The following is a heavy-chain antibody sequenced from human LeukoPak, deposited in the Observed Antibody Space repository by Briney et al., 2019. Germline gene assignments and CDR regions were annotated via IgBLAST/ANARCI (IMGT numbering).Heavy chain of an antibody. J-gene: IGHJ6*02. CDR3: AKVNPNPIVLMVYACGMDV. D-gene: IGHD2-8*01. CDR2: ISWNSGSI. CDR1: GFTFDDYA. Sequence: GGSLRLSCAASGFTFDDYAMHWVRQAPGKGLEWVSGISWNSGSICYADSVKGRFTISRDNAKNSLYLQMNSLRAEDTAVYYCAKVNPNPIVLMVYACGMDVWGQGTTVTVSS. V-gene: IGHV3-9*01.